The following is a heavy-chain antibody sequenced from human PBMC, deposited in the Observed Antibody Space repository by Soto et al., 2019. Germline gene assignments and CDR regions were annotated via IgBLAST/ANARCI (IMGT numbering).Heavy chain of an antibody. CDR1: GGSIRGYY. CDR3: ARSRWGSFRYYYYGMDV. V-gene: IGHV4-39*01. J-gene: IGHJ6*02. Sequence: PSETLSLTCTVSGGSIRGYYWIWIRQPPGKGLEWIGSIYYSGSTYYNPSLKSRVTISVDTSKNQFSLKLSSVTAADTAVYYCARSRWGSFRYYYYGMDVWGQGTTVTVSS. CDR2: IYYSGST. D-gene: IGHD3-16*01.